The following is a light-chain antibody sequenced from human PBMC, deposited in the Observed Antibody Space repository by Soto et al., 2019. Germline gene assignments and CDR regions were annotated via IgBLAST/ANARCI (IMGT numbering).Light chain of an antibody. CDR3: MQALQASFT. V-gene: IGKV2-28*01. Sequence: DIVMTQSPLFLAVSPGEPASISCRSSQSLLQSNGYNYLDWYLQKPGQSPQLLIYLGSSRASGVPDRFSGSGSGTDFTLHISRVEAEDVGVYYCMQALQASFTFGPGTKVDIK. J-gene: IGKJ3*01. CDR1: QSLLQSNGYNY. CDR2: LGS.